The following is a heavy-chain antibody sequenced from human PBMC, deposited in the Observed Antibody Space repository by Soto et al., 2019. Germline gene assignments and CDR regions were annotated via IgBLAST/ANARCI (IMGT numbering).Heavy chain of an antibody. CDR2: IYYSGST. J-gene: IGHJ4*02. Sequence: PSETLSLTCTVSGGSISSSSYYWGWIRQPPGKGLEWIGSIYYSGSTYYNPSLKSRVTISVDTSKNQFSLKLSSVTAADTAVYYCASLRDHIVVVVAATETAFDYWGQGTLVTVSS. V-gene: IGHV4-39*01. D-gene: IGHD2-15*01. CDR1: GGSISSSSYY. CDR3: ASLRDHIVVVVAATETAFDY.